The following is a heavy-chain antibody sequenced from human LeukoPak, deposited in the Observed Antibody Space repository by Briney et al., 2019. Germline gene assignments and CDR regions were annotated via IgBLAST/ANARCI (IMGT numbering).Heavy chain of an antibody. CDR1: GGSISRGSYH. CDR3: AGDYYDSSGPRYYYYGMDV. CDR2: FYTSGTP. Sequence: SETLSLTCTVSGGSISRGSYHWSWIRQPAGKGLESIGRFYTSGTPNYNPSLKSRVTISVDTSKNQFSLKLSSVTAADTAVYYCAGDYYDSSGPRYYYYGMDVWGQGTTVTVSS. J-gene: IGHJ6*02. V-gene: IGHV4-61*02. D-gene: IGHD3-22*01.